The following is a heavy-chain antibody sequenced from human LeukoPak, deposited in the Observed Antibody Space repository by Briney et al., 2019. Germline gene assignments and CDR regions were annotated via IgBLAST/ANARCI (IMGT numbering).Heavy chain of an antibody. V-gene: IGHV4-59*01. CDR2: ISYSGST. CDR3: ARTTTSFDD. J-gene: IGHJ4*02. Sequence: SETLSLTCTVSGGSISSYYWSWIRQPPGKGLEWIGYISYSGSTNYNPPLKSRVTISLDTSKNQFSLNLSSVTAADTAVYYCARTTTSFDDWGQGTLVTVSS. CDR1: GGSISSYY. D-gene: IGHD1-26*01.